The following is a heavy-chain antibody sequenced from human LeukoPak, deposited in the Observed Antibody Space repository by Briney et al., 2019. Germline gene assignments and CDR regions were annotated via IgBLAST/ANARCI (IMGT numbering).Heavy chain of an antibody. CDR1: GYTFTGYY. D-gene: IGHD5-18*01. CDR2: INPNSGGT. J-gene: IGHJ4*02. Sequence: ASVKVSCKASGYTFTGYYMHWVRQAPGQGLEWMGWINPNSGGTNYAQKLQGRVTMTTDTSTSTAYMELRSLRSDDTAVYYCARPNGYSYGYHGYYFDYWGQGTLVTVSS. CDR3: ARPNGYSYGYHGYYFDY. V-gene: IGHV1-2*02.